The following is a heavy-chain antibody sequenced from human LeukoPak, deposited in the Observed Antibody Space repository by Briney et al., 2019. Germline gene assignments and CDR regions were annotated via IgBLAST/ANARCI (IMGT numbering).Heavy chain of an antibody. V-gene: IGHV1-18*01. CDR2: ISSYNGNT. CDR1: GYTFTNYI. Sequence: ASVKVSCKASGYTFTNYIITWVRQAPEQGLEWMGWISSYNGNTNYAQKLQGRVTMTTDTSTSTAYMELRSLRSDDTAMYYCARNSGHRLMGITNYFDYWGQGTLVTVSS. J-gene: IGHJ4*02. CDR3: ARNSGHRLMGITNYFDY. D-gene: IGHD3-10*01.